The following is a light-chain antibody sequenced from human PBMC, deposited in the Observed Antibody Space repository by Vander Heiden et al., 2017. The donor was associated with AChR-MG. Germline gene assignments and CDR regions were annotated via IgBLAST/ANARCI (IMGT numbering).Light chain of an antibody. CDR2: GAS. Sequence: EIVMTQSPATLSVSPGERATLSCRASQSVSSNLAWYQQKLGQAPRLLIHGASTRATGIPARFSGSGSGTEFTLTISSLQSEDFAVYYCQQYDSWSTFGQWTKLDI. J-gene: IGKJ2*01. V-gene: IGKV3-15*01. CDR3: QQYDSWST. CDR1: QSVSSN.